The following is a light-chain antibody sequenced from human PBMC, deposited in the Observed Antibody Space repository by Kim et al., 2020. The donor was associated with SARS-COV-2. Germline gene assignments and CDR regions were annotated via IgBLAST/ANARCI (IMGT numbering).Light chain of an antibody. J-gene: IGKJ4*01. CDR3: QQRNNWPPAVT. V-gene: IGKV3-11*01. CDR2: DAA. CDR1: QTIGIS. Sequence: PGESAILSCRASQTIGISLGWYQHKLGQAPRLLIYDAANRAAGIPDRFSGGGSGTDFTLTISNLEPEDFAIYYCQQRNNWPPAVTFGGGTKVDIK.